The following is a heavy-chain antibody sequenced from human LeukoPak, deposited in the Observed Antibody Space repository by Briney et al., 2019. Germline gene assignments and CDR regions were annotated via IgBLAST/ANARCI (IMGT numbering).Heavy chain of an antibody. J-gene: IGHJ5*02. CDR1: GDSISNSYY. Sequence: SETLSLTCTVSGDSISNSYYWGWIRQPPEKGLEWIGNIYYSGTAYYHPSLQSRVTMSIDTSKNQISLKLTSVTAADTAVYYCARHPGITSSGRFDPWGQGTLVTVSS. CDR2: IYYSGTA. D-gene: IGHD1-26*01. V-gene: IGHV4-39*07. CDR3: ARHPGITSSGRFDP.